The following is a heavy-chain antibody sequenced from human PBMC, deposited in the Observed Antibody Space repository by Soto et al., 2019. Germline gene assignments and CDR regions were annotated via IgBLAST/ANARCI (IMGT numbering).Heavy chain of an antibody. J-gene: IGHJ6*02. CDR2: TYYRSKWYN. CDR3: ARGNIGMVYAPLNGMDV. D-gene: IGHD2-8*01. Sequence: SQTLSLTCAISGDSVSSNSAAWNWIRQSPSRGLEWLGRTYYRSKWYNDYAVSVKSRITINPDTSKNQFSLQLNSVTPEDTAVYYCARGNIGMVYAPLNGMDVWGQGTTVTVSS. CDR1: GDSVSSNSAA. V-gene: IGHV6-1*01.